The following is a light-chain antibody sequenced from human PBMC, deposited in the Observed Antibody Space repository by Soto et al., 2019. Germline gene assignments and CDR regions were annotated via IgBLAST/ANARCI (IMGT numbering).Light chain of an antibody. J-gene: IGKJ4*01. CDR1: QAISNS. Sequence: EIVMTQSPATLSVSPGERVTLSCRASQAISNSLAWYQQKPGQAPRLLIYGASTWATGIPARFSGSGSGTEFTLTISSLQSEDVATYYCQQYNDWPPLTFVGGTKVEIK. V-gene: IGKV3-15*01. CDR2: GAS. CDR3: QQYNDWPPLT.